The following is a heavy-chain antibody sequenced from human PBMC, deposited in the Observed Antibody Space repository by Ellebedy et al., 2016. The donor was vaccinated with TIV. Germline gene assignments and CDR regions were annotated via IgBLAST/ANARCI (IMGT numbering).Heavy chain of an antibody. CDR1: GGSVNSLSYY. D-gene: IGHD6-19*01. CDR3: ARLTAVTPYYGVDV. V-gene: IGHV4-39*01. Sequence: MPSETLSLTCTVSGGSVNSLSYYWGWIRQPPGKGLEWIGNIHDSGSTKYSPSLKSRVTISIDTSKNQFSLKLTSLTAADTAVYYCARLTAVTPYYGVDVWGQGITVTVSS. J-gene: IGHJ6*02. CDR2: IHDSGST.